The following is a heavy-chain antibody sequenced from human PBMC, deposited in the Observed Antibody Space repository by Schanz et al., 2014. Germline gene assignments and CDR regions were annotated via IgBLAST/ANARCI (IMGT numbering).Heavy chain of an antibody. CDR1: GFTFSNHA. V-gene: IGHV3-23*01. CDR2: ISGSGGST. D-gene: IGHD3-10*01. CDR3: ARGSPENMIRGELDY. J-gene: IGHJ4*02. Sequence: EVHLLESGGGLVQPGGSLRLSCAASGFTFSNHALSWVRQAPGKGLEWVSGISGSGGSTYDADSVKGRFTISRDNSKNTLYLQMTSLRSEDTAVYYCARGSPENMIRGELDYWGQGTLVTVSS.